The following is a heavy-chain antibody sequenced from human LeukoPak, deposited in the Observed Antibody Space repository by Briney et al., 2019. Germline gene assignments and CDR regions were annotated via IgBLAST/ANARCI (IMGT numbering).Heavy chain of an antibody. CDR1: GGSISITTYY. Sequence: SETLSLTCTVSGGSISITTYYWGWIRQPPGKGLEWIGSMSYRGTTYYNPSLKSRVTISVDTSKNQFSLKLSSVTAADTAMYYCARDDYGALGDWGQGTLVTVSS. CDR2: MSYRGTT. J-gene: IGHJ4*02. V-gene: IGHV4-39*07. CDR3: ARDDYGALGD. D-gene: IGHD4-17*01.